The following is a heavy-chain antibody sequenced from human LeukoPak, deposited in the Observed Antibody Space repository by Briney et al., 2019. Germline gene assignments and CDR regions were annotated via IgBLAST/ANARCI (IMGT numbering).Heavy chain of an antibody. CDR2: INPNSGGT. CDR3: AGGRASYYYDGGGLVPDP. V-gene: IGHV1-2*06. Sequence: GASVKVSCKASGYTFTGYYMHWVRQAPGQGLEWMGRINPNSGGTNYAQKFQGRVTMTRDTSISTAYMELSRLRSDDTAVYYCAGGRASYYYDGGGLVPDPWGQGTLVTVSS. J-gene: IGHJ5*02. D-gene: IGHD3-22*01. CDR1: GYTFTGYY.